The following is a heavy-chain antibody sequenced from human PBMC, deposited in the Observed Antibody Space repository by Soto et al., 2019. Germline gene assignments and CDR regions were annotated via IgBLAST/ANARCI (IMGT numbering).Heavy chain of an antibody. D-gene: IGHD3-3*01. J-gene: IGHJ4*02. CDR2: IYWDDGK. CDR1: GFSLTTSGVG. Sequence: QITLNESGPTQVKPRQTLTLTCTFSGFSLTTSGVGVGWIRQSPGKAPEWLALIYWDDGKRYSPSLKSRLTITKDTSKNQVVLTIADLDPADTATYYCAHRVLRTVFGLVTTTAIYFDFWGQGTPVAVSS. CDR3: AHRVLRTVFGLVTTTAIYFDF. V-gene: IGHV2-5*02.